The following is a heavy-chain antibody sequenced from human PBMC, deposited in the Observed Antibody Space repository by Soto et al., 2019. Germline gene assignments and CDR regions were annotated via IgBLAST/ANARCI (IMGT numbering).Heavy chain of an antibody. CDR3: ARCSGADYYYGMDV. Sequence: QVQLVQSGAEVKKPGASVKVSCKASGYTFTSCAMHWVRQAPGQRLEWMGWINAGNGNTKYSQKFQGRVTITRDTSASTAYMELSSLRSEDTAVYYCARCSGADYYYGMDVWGQGTTVTVSS. CDR2: INAGNGNT. J-gene: IGHJ6*02. CDR1: GYTFTSCA. V-gene: IGHV1-3*01. D-gene: IGHD3-10*01.